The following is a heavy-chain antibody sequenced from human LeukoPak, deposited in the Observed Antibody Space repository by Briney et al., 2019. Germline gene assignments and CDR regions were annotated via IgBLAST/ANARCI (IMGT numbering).Heavy chain of an antibody. V-gene: IGHV3-74*01. J-gene: IGHJ4*02. CDR3: IRDLRDHDY. CDR1: GFTFSTYW. Sequence: GGSLRLSCAASGFTFSTYWMHWVRQPPGKGLVWVSRINGDGTQTNYADSVKGRFTVSRDNAKNTLYLQMNSLRADDTAVYFCIRDLRDHDYWGQGTLVTVSS. CDR2: INGDGTQT.